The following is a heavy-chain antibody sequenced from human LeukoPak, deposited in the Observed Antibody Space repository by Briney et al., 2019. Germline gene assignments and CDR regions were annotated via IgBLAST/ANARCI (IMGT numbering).Heavy chain of an antibody. CDR1: GFTFSSYS. V-gene: IGHV3-21*04. CDR2: ISSSSSYI. CDR3: AKGIISGSFPFDY. D-gene: IGHD2-15*01. Sequence: GGSLRLSCAASGFTFSSYSMNWVRQAPGKGLEWVSSISSSSSYIYYADSVKGRFTISRDNAKNSLYLQMNSLRAEDTAVYYCAKGIISGSFPFDYWGQGTLVTVSS. J-gene: IGHJ4*02.